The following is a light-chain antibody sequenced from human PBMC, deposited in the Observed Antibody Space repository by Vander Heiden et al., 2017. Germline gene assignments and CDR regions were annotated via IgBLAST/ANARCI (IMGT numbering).Light chain of an antibody. V-gene: IGLV1-40*01. Sequence: QSVLTQPPSVSGAPGQRVTIPCTGSSSNIGAGDDVHGYQRLPEPAPNLLIYGKSNRHAGVPDRFSGSKSGTSAAFATTGLQAEDEADYYCQSDDSSRSGYVFGTGTKVTVL. CDR1: SSNIGAGDD. CDR3: QSDDSSRSGYV. J-gene: IGLJ1*01. CDR2: GKS.